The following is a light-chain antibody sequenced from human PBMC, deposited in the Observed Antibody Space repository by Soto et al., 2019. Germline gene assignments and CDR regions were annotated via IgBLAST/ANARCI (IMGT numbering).Light chain of an antibody. Sequence: GDRVTITCRASQSISSWLAWYQQKPGKAPKLLIYDASSLESGVPSRFSGSGSGTEFTLTISSLQPDELATYYCQQYNSYSLTFGGGTKGEI. J-gene: IGKJ4*01. CDR1: QSISSW. V-gene: IGKV1-5*01. CDR2: DAS. CDR3: QQYNSYSLT.